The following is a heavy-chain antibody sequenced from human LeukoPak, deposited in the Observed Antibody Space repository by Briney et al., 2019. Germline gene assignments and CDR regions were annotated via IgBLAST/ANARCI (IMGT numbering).Heavy chain of an antibody. CDR2: IKRIVST. CDR3: ARRTWGYDYVWGSSPKMEVYFDY. D-gene: IGHD3-16*01. J-gene: IGHJ4*02. Sequence: PSETLSLTSAVYGGAFSGYYWGWIRQPPWKRLEWIWGIKRIVSTNDNPSLKSRYTISVDTSKNRVSLKLRSVTAAATAVYYCARRTWGYDYVWGSSPKMEVYFDYWGQGTLVTVSS. CDR1: GGAFSGYY. V-gene: IGHV4-34*01.